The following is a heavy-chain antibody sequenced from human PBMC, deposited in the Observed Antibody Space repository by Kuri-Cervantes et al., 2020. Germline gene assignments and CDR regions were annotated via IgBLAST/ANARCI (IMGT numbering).Heavy chain of an antibody. J-gene: IGHJ6*02. V-gene: IGHV1-3*01. CDR2: SNAGNGNT. CDR3: AKLPDSSGTYYYYGMDV. Sequence: ASVKVSCKASGYTFTSYAMHWVRQAPGQRLEWMGWSNAGNGNTKYSQKFQGRVTMTRDTSTSTVYMELSSLRSEDTAVYYCAKLPDSSGTYYYYGMDVWGQGTTVTVSS. CDR1: GYTFTSYA. D-gene: IGHD3-22*01.